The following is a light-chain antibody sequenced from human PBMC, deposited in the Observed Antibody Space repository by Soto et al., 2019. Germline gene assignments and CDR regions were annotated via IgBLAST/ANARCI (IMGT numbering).Light chain of an antibody. CDR1: QSVSSN. Sequence: EIVMTQSPATLSVSPGERATLSCRASQSVSSNLAWYQQKPGQAPRLLIYGAYTRATSIPARFRGSGSGTEFTLTISSLQSEDFAVYYCQQYNNLPPTFGQGTKVEIK. J-gene: IGKJ1*01. V-gene: IGKV3-15*01. CDR2: GAY. CDR3: QQYNNLPPT.